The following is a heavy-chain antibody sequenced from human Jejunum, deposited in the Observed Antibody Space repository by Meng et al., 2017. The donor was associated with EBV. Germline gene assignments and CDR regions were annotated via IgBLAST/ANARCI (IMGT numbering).Heavy chain of an antibody. CDR3: ASHLPVTGTGGFDH. CDR1: TGANTSSNW. D-gene: IGHD6-19*01. CDR2: IYHGGST. J-gene: IGHJ4*02. V-gene: IGHV4-4*02. Sequence: QLQQPRPGSVKSSGTQSLTRACSTGANTSSNWWSSGRQPPGEGVEWFGGIYHGGSTNNNPSLESRGIMSVVKTNNQFSLKLRSVAAAATAVDYCASHLPVTGTGGFDHWGRGTLVTASS.